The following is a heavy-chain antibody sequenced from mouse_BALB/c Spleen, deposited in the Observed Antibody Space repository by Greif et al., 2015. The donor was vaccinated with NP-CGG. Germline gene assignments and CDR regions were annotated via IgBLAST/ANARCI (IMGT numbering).Heavy chain of an antibody. J-gene: IGHJ2*01. Sequence: EVQLQQSGAELVKPGASVKLSCTASGFNIKDAYMHWVKQRPEQGLEWIGRIDPANGNTKYDPKFQGKATITADTSSNTAYLQLSSLTSGDTAVYYCARTVVAPPSYYFDYWGQGTTLTVSS. CDR3: ARTVVAPPSYYFDY. D-gene: IGHD1-1*01. CDR1: GFNIKDAY. CDR2: IDPANGNT. V-gene: IGHV14-3*02.